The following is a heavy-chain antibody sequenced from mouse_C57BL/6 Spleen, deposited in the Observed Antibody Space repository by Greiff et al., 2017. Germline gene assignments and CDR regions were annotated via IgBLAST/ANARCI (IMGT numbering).Heavy chain of an antibody. J-gene: IGHJ3*01. CDR1: GYAFSSSW. CDR2: IYPGDGDT. V-gene: IGHV1-82*01. D-gene: IGHD2-3*01. Sequence: QVTLKVSGPELVKPGASVKISCKASGYAFSSSWMNWVKQRPGKGLEWIGRIYPGDGDTNYNGKFKGKATLTADKSSSTAYMQLSSLTSEDSAVYFCARDDGYWFAYWGQGTLVTVSA. CDR3: ARDDGYWFAY.